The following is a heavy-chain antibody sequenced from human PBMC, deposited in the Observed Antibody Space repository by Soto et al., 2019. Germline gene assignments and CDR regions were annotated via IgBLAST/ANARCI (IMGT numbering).Heavy chain of an antibody. V-gene: IGHV1-69*06. CDR3: ASYSYGPYYYDDYGMDV. CDR2: IIPIFGTA. J-gene: IGHJ6*02. D-gene: IGHD5-18*01. Sequence: ASVKVSCKASGGTFSSYAISWVRQAPGQGLEWMGGIIPIFGTANYAQKFQGRVTITADKSTSTAYMELSSLRSEDTAVYYCASYSYGPYYYDDYGMDVWGQGTTVTVSS. CDR1: GGTFSSYA.